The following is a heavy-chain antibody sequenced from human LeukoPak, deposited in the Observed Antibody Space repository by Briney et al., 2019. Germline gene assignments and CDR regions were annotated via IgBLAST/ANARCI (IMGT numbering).Heavy chain of an antibody. J-gene: IGHJ6*02. CDR1: GFTFSSYS. CDR3: ARDRYCSGGSCYYYGMDV. CDR2: ISSSSSYI. Sequence: GGSLRLSCAASGFTFSSYSMNWVHQAPGKGLEWVSSISSSSSYIYYADSVKGRFTISRDNAKNSLYLQMNSLRAEDTAVYYCARDRYCSGGSCYYYGMDVWGQGTTVTVSS. V-gene: IGHV3-21*01. D-gene: IGHD2-15*01.